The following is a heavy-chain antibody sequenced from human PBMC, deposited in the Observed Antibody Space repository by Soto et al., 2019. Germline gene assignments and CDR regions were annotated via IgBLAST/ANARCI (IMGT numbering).Heavy chain of an antibody. V-gene: IGHV3-11*01. D-gene: IGHD6-6*01. J-gene: IGHJ4*02. CDR3: AGQYSSSSVEF. Sequence: GGSLRLSCAASGFTFSDYYMNWIRQAPGKGLEWVSYISSGAITIYYADSVKGRFTISRDNAKNSLYLQMNSLRAEDTAVYYCAGQYSSSSVEFWGQGTLVTVSS. CDR2: ISSGAITI. CDR1: GFTFSDYY.